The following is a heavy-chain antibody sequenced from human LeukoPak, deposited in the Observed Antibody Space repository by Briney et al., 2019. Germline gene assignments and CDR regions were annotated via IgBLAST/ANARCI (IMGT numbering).Heavy chain of an antibody. D-gene: IGHD2-2*02. V-gene: IGHV1-8*03. CDR1: GYTFTSYD. CDR3: ARGCSSTSCYNSMYNWFDP. CDR2: MNPNSGNT. J-gene: IGHJ5*02. Sequence: ASVKVSCKASGYTFTSYDINWVRQATGQGLEWMGWMNPNSGNTDYAQKFQGRVTITRNTSISTAYMELSSLRSEDTAVYYCARGCSSTSCYNSMYNWFDPWGQGTLVTVSS.